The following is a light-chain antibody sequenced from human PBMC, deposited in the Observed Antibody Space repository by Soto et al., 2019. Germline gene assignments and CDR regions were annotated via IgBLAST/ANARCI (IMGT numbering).Light chain of an antibody. J-gene: IGKJ3*01. CDR1: RSVLYSSNNKNY. CDR2: WAS. V-gene: IGKV4-1*01. Sequence: DIVMTQSPDSLAVSLGERATINCKSSRSVLYSSNNKNYLAWYQQKPGQPPQLLIYWASTREPGVPDRFSGSGSGTDFTLTINSLQAEDVAVYYCQQYYSTPFTFGPGTKVNIK. CDR3: QQYYSTPFT.